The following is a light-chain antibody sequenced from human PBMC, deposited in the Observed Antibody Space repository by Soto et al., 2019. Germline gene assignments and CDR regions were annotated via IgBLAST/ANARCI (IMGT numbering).Light chain of an antibody. CDR2: DVS. CDR1: SRDVGRYKY. V-gene: IGLV2-14*01. Sequence: QSALAQPASVSGSPGQSITISCTGTSRDVGRYKYVSWFQQHPGKAPKLLIYDVSNWPSGVSDRFSGSKSGNTASLTISGLQAEDEADYYCSSFTPSSTFVFGTGTKLTAL. CDR3: SSFTPSSTFV. J-gene: IGLJ1*01.